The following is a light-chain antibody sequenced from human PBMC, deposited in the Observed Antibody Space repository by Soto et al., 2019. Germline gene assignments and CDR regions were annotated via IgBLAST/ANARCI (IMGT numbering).Light chain of an antibody. Sequence: QPVLTQPRSVSGSPGQSVTISCTGTSSDVGGYNYVSWYQQFPGKAPKLMIYDVSKRPSGVPDRFSGSKSGNTASLTISVLQAEDEADYYCCSYAGSYTFWVFGGGTKLTVL. CDR3: CSYAGSYTFWV. J-gene: IGLJ3*02. CDR2: DVS. CDR1: SSDVGGYNY. V-gene: IGLV2-11*01.